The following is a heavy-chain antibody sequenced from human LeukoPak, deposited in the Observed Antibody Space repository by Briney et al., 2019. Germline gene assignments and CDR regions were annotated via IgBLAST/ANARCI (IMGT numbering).Heavy chain of an antibody. J-gene: IGHJ4*02. Sequence: PSETLSLTCTVSGGSISSYYWSWIRQPPGKGLEWIGYIYYSGSTNYNPSLKSRVTISVDTSKNQFSLKLSSVTAADTAVYYCAREMTRRRLVDYWGQGTLVTVSS. CDR3: AREMTRRRLVDY. CDR1: GGSISSYY. CDR2: IYYSGST. D-gene: IGHD2-21*02. V-gene: IGHV4-59*01.